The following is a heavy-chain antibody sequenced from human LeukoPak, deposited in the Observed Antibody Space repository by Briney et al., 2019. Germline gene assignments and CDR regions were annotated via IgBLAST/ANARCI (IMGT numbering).Heavy chain of an antibody. V-gene: IGHV3-30-3*01. J-gene: IGHJ4*02. Sequence: GGSLRLSCAASGFTFSSYAMHWVRQAPGKGLEWVAVISYDGSNKYYADSVKGRFTISRDNSKNTLYLQMNSLRAEDTAVYYCARVSYYDSSGYIDYWGQRTLVAVSS. CDR3: ARVSYYDSSGYIDY. CDR2: ISYDGSNK. D-gene: IGHD3-22*01. CDR1: GFTFSSYA.